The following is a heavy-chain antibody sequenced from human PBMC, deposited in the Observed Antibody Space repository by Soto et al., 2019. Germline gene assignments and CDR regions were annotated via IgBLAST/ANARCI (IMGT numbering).Heavy chain of an antibody. D-gene: IGHD3-10*01. CDR3: ARVSSYTVSTGGTYYYYYYYMDV. CDR1: GFTFSSYW. CDR2: IKQDGSEK. Sequence: GGSLRLSCAASGFTFSSYWMSWVRQAPGKGLEWVANIKQDGSEKYYVDSVKGRFTISRDNAKNSLYLQMNSLRAEDTAVYYCARVSSYTVSTGGTYYYYYYYMDVWGKGTTVTVSS. J-gene: IGHJ6*03. V-gene: IGHV3-7*01.